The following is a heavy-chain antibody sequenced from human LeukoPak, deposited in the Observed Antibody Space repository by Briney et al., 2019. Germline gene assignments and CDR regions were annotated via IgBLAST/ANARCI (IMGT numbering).Heavy chain of an antibody. V-gene: IGHV3-9*01. CDR1: GFTFDDYA. Sequence: GGSLRLSCAASGFTFDDYAMNWVRQAPGKGLEWVSGISWNSGSIGYADSVKGRFTISRDNAKNTMDLQMNSLRAEDTAVYYCARSYYYDSSGHYPRGVDYYYDGMDVWGQGTTVTVSS. J-gene: IGHJ6*02. CDR3: ARSYYYDSSGHYPRGVDYYYDGMDV. CDR2: ISWNSGSI. D-gene: IGHD3-22*01.